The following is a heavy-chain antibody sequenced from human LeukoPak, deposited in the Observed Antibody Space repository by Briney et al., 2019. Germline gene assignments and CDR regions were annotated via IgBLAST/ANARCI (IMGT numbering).Heavy chain of an antibody. Sequence: ASVKVSCKASGYTFTSYYMHWVRQAPGQGLEWMGIINPSGGSTSYAQKFQGRVTMTRDTSTSTVHMELSSLRSEDTAVYYCARDTGDYYDSSGYIDYWGQGTLVTVSS. V-gene: IGHV1-46*01. D-gene: IGHD3-22*01. CDR1: GYTFTSYY. CDR2: INPSGGST. J-gene: IGHJ4*02. CDR3: ARDTGDYYDSSGYIDY.